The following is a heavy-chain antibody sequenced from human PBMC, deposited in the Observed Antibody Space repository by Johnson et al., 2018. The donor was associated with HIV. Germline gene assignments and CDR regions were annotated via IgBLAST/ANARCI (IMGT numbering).Heavy chain of an antibody. J-gene: IGHJ3*02. CDR1: GFTFSDYY. Sequence: QVQLAESGGGLVKPGGSLRLSCAASGFTFSDYYMSWIRQAPGKGLEWVAVISYDGSKKYSADPVKGRFTISRDNYKNTLYLQMGSLIAEDMAVYYCARPRTTVTQVDAFDIWGQGTMVTVSS. CDR3: ARPRTTVTQVDAFDI. CDR2: ISYDGSKK. V-gene: IGHV3-30*03. D-gene: IGHD4-17*01.